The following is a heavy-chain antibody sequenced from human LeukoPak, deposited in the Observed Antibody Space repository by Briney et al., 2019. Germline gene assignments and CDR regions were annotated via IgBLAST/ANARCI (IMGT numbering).Heavy chain of an antibody. CDR3: AKVSGGSGWYYFDY. V-gene: IGHV1-69-2*01. CDR2: VDPEDGET. D-gene: IGHD6-19*01. Sequence: ASVKISCKVSGYTFTDYYMHWVQQAPGKGLEWMGLVDPEDGETIYAEKFQGRVTITADTSTDTAYMELSCLRAEDTAVYYCAKVSGGSGWYYFDYWGQGTLVTVSS. J-gene: IGHJ4*02. CDR1: GYTFTDYY.